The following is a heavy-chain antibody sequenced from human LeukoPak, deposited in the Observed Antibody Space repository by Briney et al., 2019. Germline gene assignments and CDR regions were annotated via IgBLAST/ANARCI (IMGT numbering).Heavy chain of an antibody. CDR3: ARDDVTTNGGVIADSRLFDI. D-gene: IGHD2-8*02. CDR2: ISGGSTYI. Sequence: TGGSLRLSCAASGFIFTNYNLNWVRQAPGKGLEWISSISGGSTYIYYADSVRGRFTISRDNAKNSVYLQMNSLRGEDTAVYYCARDDVTTNGGVIADSRLFDIWGQGTMVTVSS. CDR1: GFIFTNYN. V-gene: IGHV3-21*01. J-gene: IGHJ3*02.